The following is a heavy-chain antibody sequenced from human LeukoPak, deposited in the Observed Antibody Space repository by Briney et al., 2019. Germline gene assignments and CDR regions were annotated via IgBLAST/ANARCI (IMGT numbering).Heavy chain of an antibody. Sequence: PGGSLRLSCAASGFTFSSYAMSWVRQAPGKGLEWVSAISGSGGSTYYADSVKGRFTISRDNSKNTLYLQMNSLGAEDTAVYYCAKAVITMVREPGAFDIWGQGTMVTVSS. D-gene: IGHD3-10*01. CDR2: ISGSGGST. V-gene: IGHV3-23*01. CDR1: GFTFSSYA. CDR3: AKAVITMVREPGAFDI. J-gene: IGHJ3*02.